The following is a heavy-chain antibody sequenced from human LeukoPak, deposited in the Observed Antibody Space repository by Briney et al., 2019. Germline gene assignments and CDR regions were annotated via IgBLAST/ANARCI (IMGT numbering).Heavy chain of an antibody. Sequence: GESLKISCTGSGYSFTSYWIAWVRPIPGKGLEWMGIIYPGDSDISYSPSFHGQVTISAEKSVTAAFQQWSSLKASDTGMYYCARALSGTYYEGFDTWGQGKMVTVSS. D-gene: IGHD1-26*01. V-gene: IGHV5-51*01. CDR3: ARALSGTYYEGFDT. CDR2: IYPGDSDI. J-gene: IGHJ3*02. CDR1: GYSFTSYW.